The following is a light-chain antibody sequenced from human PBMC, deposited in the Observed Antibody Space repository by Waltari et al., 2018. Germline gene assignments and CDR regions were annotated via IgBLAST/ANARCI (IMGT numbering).Light chain of an antibody. J-gene: IGKJ3*01. Sequence: DIQMTQPPSSLSASLGDRVTITCRASQSISSYLNWYQQKPGKAPKLLIYATSNLQSGVPSRFSGSGSGTDFTLTISSLQPEDFATYYCQQSNSTPLFTFGPGTKVDI. CDR2: ATS. CDR1: QSISSY. V-gene: IGKV1-39*01. CDR3: QQSNSTPLFT.